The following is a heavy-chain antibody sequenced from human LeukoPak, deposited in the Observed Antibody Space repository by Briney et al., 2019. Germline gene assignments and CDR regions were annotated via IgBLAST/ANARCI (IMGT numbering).Heavy chain of an antibody. V-gene: IGHV3-7*03. CDR2: IKQDGSEE. CDR3: ARGEYQLPGDS. D-gene: IGHD2-2*01. CDR1: GFTFSTYW. Sequence: GGSLRLSCAASGFTFSTYWMRWVRQAPEKGLEWVANIKQDGSEEYYVDSVKGRFTISRDNAKKSLYLQMNSLRAEDTAVYYCARGEYQLPGDSWGQGTLVTVSS. J-gene: IGHJ4*02.